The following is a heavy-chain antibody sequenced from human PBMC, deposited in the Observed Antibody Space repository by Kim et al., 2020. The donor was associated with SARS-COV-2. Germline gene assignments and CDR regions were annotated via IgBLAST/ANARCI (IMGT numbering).Heavy chain of an antibody. CDR2: IYYSGKT. Sequence: ETLSLTCNVSGGSIGSSNYYWGWIRQPPGKGLEWIGCIYYSGKTYDNPSLKSRVTISLDLSKNHFSMNLRSATAADTAMYYCARATGFGTSWYYFDSWGQGMLVTVSS. CDR1: GGSIGSSNYY. J-gene: IGHJ4*02. CDR3: ARATGFGTSWYYFDS. D-gene: IGHD1-1*01. V-gene: IGHV4-39*07.